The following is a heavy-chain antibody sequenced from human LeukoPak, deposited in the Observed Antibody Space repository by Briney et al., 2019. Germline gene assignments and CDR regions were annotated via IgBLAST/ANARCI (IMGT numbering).Heavy chain of an antibody. CDR3: ARGETYSSSCHLDY. J-gene: IGHJ4*02. Sequence: GGSLRLSCAASGFTFSSCEMNWVRQAPGKGLEWVSYISSSGSTIYYADSVKGRFTISRDNAKNSLYLQMNSLRAEDTAVYYCARGETYSSSCHLDYWGQGTLVTVSS. CDR2: ISSSGSTI. CDR1: GFTFSSCE. D-gene: IGHD6-13*01. V-gene: IGHV3-48*03.